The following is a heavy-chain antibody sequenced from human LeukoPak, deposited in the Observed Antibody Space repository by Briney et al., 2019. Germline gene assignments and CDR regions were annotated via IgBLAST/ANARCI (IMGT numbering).Heavy chain of an antibody. Sequence: GGSLRLSCAASGFTFSSYAMSWVRQAPGKGLEWVSAISGSGGSTYYADSVKGRFTISRDNSKNTLYLQMNSLRAEDTAVYYCAKGRRITTIVVVIMDAFDIWGQGTMVTVSS. CDR2: ISGSGGST. J-gene: IGHJ3*02. CDR3: AKGRRITTIVVVIMDAFDI. CDR1: GFTFSSYA. D-gene: IGHD3-22*01. V-gene: IGHV3-23*01.